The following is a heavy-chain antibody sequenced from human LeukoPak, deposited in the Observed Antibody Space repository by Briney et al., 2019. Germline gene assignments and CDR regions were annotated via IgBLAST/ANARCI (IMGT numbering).Heavy chain of an antibody. J-gene: IGHJ3*02. CDR3: ARGGSGIFDAFDI. D-gene: IGHD3-10*01. Sequence: ASVKVSCKASGYTFTGYYMHWVRQAPGQGLEWMGWINPNSGGTNYAQKVQGRVTMTRDTSISTAYMELSRLTSDDTAVYYCARGGSGIFDAFDIWGQGTMVTVSS. V-gene: IGHV1-2*02. CDR1: GYTFTGYY. CDR2: INPNSGGT.